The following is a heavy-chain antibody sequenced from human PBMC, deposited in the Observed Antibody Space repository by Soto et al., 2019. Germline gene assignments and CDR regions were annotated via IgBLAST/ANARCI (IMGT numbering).Heavy chain of an antibody. CDR1: GYTFTGYY. Sequence: ASVKVSCKASGYTFTGYYMHWVRQAPGQGLEWMGWINPNSGGTNYAQKFQGRVTMTRDTSISTAYMELSRLRSDDTAVYYCARGGPERWLQPYDAFDIWVQGTMVTVS. J-gene: IGHJ3*02. CDR3: ARGGPERWLQPYDAFDI. CDR2: INPNSGGT. D-gene: IGHD5-12*01. V-gene: IGHV1-2*02.